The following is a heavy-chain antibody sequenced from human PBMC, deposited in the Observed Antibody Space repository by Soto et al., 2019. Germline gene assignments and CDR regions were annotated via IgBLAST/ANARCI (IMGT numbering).Heavy chain of an antibody. CDR3: ARVRCSGGSCYSNPARTYNWFDP. CDR1: GGSFSGYY. J-gene: IGHJ5*02. Sequence: SETLSLTCAVYGGSFSGYYWSWIRQPPGKGLEWIGEINHSGSTNYNPSLKSRVTISVDTSKNQFSLKLSSVTAADTAVYYCARVRCSGGSCYSNPARTYNWFDPWGQGTLVTVSS. V-gene: IGHV4-34*01. D-gene: IGHD2-15*01. CDR2: INHSGST.